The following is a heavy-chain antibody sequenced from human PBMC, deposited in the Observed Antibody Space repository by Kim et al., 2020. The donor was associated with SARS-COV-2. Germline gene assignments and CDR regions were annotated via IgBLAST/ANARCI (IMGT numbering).Heavy chain of an antibody. V-gene: IGHV4-59*01. Sequence: YNPSLKSRVTISVDTSKNQFSLKLSSVTAADTAVYYCARDGEPAEYFQHWGQGTLVTVSS. J-gene: IGHJ1*01. CDR3: ARDGEPAEYFQH. D-gene: IGHD7-27*01.